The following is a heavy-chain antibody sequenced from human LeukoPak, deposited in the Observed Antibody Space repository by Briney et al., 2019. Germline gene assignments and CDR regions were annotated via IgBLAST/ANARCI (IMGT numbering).Heavy chain of an antibody. CDR2: ISSSSSST. V-gene: IGHV3-11*06. CDR1: GFTFSDYY. CDR3: ARDCLECITMVRGVLDY. J-gene: IGHJ4*02. D-gene: IGHD3-10*01. Sequence: GGSLRLSCAASGFTFSDYYMSWIRQAPGKGLEWVSYISSSSSSTNYADSVKGRFTISRDNAKNSLYLRMNSLRAEDTAVYYCARDCLECITMVRGVLDYWGQGTLVTVSS.